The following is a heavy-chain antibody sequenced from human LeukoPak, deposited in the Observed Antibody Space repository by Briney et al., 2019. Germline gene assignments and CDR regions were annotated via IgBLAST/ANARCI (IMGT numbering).Heavy chain of an antibody. V-gene: IGHV3-53*01. D-gene: IGHD3-9*01. CDR1: GFTFSSNY. J-gene: IGHJ4*02. CDR2: IYSGGST. Sequence: GGSLRLSCAASGFTFSSNYMSWVRQAPGKGLEWVSVIYSGGSTYYADSVKGRFTISRDNSKNTLYLQMNSLRAEDTAVYYCAHATDDILTGYYFDYWGQGTLVTVSS. CDR3: AHATDDILTGYYFDY.